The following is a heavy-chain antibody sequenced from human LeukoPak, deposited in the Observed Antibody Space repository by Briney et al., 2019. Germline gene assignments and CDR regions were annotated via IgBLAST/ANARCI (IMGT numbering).Heavy chain of an antibody. D-gene: IGHD5-18*01. CDR2: ISSSSSYI. CDR1: GFTFSSYN. Sequence: GGSLRLSCAASGFTFSSYNMNWVRQAPGKGLEWVSSISSSSSYIYYADSVKGRFTISRDNAKNSLYLQMNSLRAEDTAVYYCARLNSYGYKMGLDYWGQGTLVTVSS. CDR3: ARLNSYGYKMGLDY. V-gene: IGHV3-21*01. J-gene: IGHJ4*02.